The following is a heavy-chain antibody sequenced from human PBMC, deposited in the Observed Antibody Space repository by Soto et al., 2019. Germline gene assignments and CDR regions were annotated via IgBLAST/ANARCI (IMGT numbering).Heavy chain of an antibody. V-gene: IGHV3-33*01. CDR3: ARDLVDVGRDGSDDAFDI. D-gene: IGHD5-12*01. J-gene: IGHJ3*02. CDR2: IWYDGSNK. CDR1: GFTFSSYG. Sequence: GGSLRLSCAASGFTFSSYGMHWVRQAPGKGLEWVAVIWYDGSNKYYADSVKGRFTISRDNSKNTLYLQMNSLRAEDTAVYYCARDLVDVGRDGSDDAFDIWGQGTMVTVSS.